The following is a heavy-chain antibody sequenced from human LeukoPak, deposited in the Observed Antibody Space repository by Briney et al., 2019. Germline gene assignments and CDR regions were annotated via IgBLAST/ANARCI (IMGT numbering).Heavy chain of an antibody. D-gene: IGHD3-22*01. CDR3: ARRYYYDSSGYIDY. Sequence: PPGGSLRLSCAASGFTFSSYAMHWVRQAPGKGLEWVAVISYDGSNKYYADSVKGRFTISRDNSKNTLYLQMNSLRAEDTAVYYCARRYYYDSSGYIDYWGQGTLVTVSS. V-gene: IGHV3-30-3*01. CDR2: ISYDGSNK. CDR1: GFTFSSYA. J-gene: IGHJ4*02.